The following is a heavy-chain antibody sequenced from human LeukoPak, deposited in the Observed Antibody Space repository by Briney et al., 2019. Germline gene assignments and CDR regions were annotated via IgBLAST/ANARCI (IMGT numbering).Heavy chain of an antibody. CDR1: GRTFSSYA. Sequence: GASVKVSCKASGRTFSSYAISWVRQAPGQGLEWMGRIIPILGIANYAQKFQGRVTITADKSTSTAYMELSSLRSEDTAVYYCARYNAPVTTYAFDIWGKGTKVTVSS. J-gene: IGHJ3*02. D-gene: IGHD4-17*01. CDR3: ARYNAPVTTYAFDI. CDR2: IIPILGIA. V-gene: IGHV1-69*04.